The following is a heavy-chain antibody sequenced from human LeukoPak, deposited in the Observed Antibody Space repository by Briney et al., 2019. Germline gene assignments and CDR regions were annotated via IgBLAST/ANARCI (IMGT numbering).Heavy chain of an antibody. J-gene: IGHJ5*01. CDR2: ISISSSYM. CDR3: AKGGRGALDS. D-gene: IGHD3-10*01. CDR1: GFTFSSYS. V-gene: IGHV3-21*01. Sequence: GGSLRLSCAVSGFTFSSYSMNWVRQAPGKGLEWVSSISISSSYMYYADSLKGRFTISRDNAKNSLYLQMNSLRAEGTAIYYCAKGGRGALDSWGQGTLVTVSS.